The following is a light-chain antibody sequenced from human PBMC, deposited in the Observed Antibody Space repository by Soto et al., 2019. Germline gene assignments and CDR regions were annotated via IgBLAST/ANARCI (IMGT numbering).Light chain of an antibody. CDR2: DTS. Sequence: VVLTQSPATLSLSPGERATLSCRTSLSVSVYLDWYQQKPGQAPRLLISDTSNNTTGIPSRFSGSGSGTDFTLTISSLEPEDFAFYYCHLRQYWPPITFGQGTRLEIK. CDR1: LSVSVY. V-gene: IGKV3-11*01. CDR3: HLRQYWPPIT. J-gene: IGKJ5*01.